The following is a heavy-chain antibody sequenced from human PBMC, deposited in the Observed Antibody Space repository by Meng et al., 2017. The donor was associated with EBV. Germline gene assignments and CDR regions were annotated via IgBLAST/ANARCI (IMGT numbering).Heavy chain of an antibody. CDR1: GGSVNNESYY. J-gene: IGHJ5*02. V-gene: IGHV4-61*01. D-gene: IGHD4-11*01. Sequence: QVQLQESGPGLVKPSGXLSLPCTVSGGSVNNESYYWGWSRQPPGKGLEYIGYIYYTGSTNYNSSLKSRVTISLDKSKNQFSLKLTSLTAADTAIYYCARGDYTNYPRWFDPWGQGTLGTVSS. CDR2: IYYTGST. CDR3: ARGDYTNYPRWFDP.